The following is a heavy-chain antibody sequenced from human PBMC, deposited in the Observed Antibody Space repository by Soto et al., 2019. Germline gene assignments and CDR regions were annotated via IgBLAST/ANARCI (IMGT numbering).Heavy chain of an antibody. CDR1: SGSISSGDYF. V-gene: IGHV4-30-4*01. CDR3: ARGLYYYGMDV. Sequence: SETLSLTCTVSSGSISSGDYFWNWIRQPPGKGLEWIGYIYYSGSTYQKPSLKSRITVSVDPSKNQFSLKLRSVTAADMAVYYCARGLYYYGMDVWGQGTTVTVSS. CDR2: IYYSGST. J-gene: IGHJ6*02.